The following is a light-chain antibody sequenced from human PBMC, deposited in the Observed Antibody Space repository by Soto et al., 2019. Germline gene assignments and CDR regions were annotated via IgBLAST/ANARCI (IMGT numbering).Light chain of an antibody. Sequence: QSALTQPASVSGSPGQSITISWTGSRSDVGRYNYVSWYQQHPGKAPKLIIYEVYKRPSGVPDRFSGFKSGNTASLIVSGLQPEDEADYYCSSYAGINIFVVFGGGTKVTVL. CDR2: EVY. CDR1: RSDVGRYNY. CDR3: SSYAGINIFVV. J-gene: IGLJ2*01. V-gene: IGLV2-8*01.